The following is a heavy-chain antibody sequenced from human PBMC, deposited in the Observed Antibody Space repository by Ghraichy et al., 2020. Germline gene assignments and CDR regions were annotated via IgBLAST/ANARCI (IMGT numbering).Heavy chain of an antibody. D-gene: IGHD3-3*01. CDR1: GGSISSGDYY. V-gene: IGHV4-30-4*01. J-gene: IGHJ3*02. CDR2: IYYSGST. Sequence: SQTLSLTCTVSGGSISSGDYYWSWIRQPPGKGLEWIGYIYYSGSTYYNPSLKSRVTISVDTSKNQFSLKLSSVTAADTAVYYCARVQITIFGVVIIHHAFDIWGQGTMVTVSS. CDR3: ARVQITIFGVVIIHHAFDI.